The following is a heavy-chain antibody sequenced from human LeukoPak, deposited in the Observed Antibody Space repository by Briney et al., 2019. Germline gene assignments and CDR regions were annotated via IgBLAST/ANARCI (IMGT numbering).Heavy chain of an antibody. J-gene: IGHJ5*02. Sequence: ASVKVSCKASGYTFTGYYMHWVRQAPGQGLEWMGWISAYNGNTNYAQKLQGRVTMTTDTSTSTAYMELRSLRSDDTAVYYCARVEDSSSWSFYNWFDPWGQGTLVTVSS. CDR2: ISAYNGNT. CDR3: ARVEDSSSWSFYNWFDP. V-gene: IGHV1-18*04. D-gene: IGHD6-13*01. CDR1: GYTFTGYY.